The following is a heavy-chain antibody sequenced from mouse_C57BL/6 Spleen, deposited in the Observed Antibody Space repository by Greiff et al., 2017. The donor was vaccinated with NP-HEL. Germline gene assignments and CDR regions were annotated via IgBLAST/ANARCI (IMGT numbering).Heavy chain of an antibody. CDR2: IYPGSGST. Sequence: VQLQQPGAELVKPGASVKLSCKASGYTFTSYWMHWVKQRPGQGLEWIGDIYPGSGSTNYNEKFKSKATLTVDTSSSTAYMQLSRLTSEDSAVYYCARWDYDYSWFAYWGQGTLVTVSA. D-gene: IGHD2-4*01. V-gene: IGHV1-55*01. CDR1: GYTFTSYW. J-gene: IGHJ3*01. CDR3: ARWDYDYSWFAY.